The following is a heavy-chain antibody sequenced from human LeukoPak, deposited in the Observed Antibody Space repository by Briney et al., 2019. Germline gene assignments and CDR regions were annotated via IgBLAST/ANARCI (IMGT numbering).Heavy chain of an antibody. CDR1: GFTFDDYA. Sequence: PGRSLRLSCAAPGFTFDDYAMHWVRQAPGKGLEWVSTISWNSGIIGYADSVKGRFTISRDNAKNSLYLQMNSLRAEDTALYYCAKGTTATGHHSFDYWGQGTLVTVSS. CDR3: AKGTTATGHHSFDY. J-gene: IGHJ4*02. V-gene: IGHV3-9*01. CDR2: ISWNSGII. D-gene: IGHD6-13*01.